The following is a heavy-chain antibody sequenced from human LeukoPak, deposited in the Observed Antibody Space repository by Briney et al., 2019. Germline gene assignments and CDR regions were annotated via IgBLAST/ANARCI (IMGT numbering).Heavy chain of an antibody. J-gene: IGHJ4*02. CDR2: VHHSGNS. V-gene: IGHV4-38-2*01. D-gene: IGHD2/OR15-2a*01. CDR3: VRDVLEYDDF. Sequence: KTSETLSLTCAVSGVSISSGHYWGWIRQPPGKGLEWIVSVHHSGNSYYNPSLKSRVTISVDTSRNQFSLRLTSVTAADTAVYYCVRDVLEYDDFWGQGILVTVSS. CDR1: GVSISSGHY.